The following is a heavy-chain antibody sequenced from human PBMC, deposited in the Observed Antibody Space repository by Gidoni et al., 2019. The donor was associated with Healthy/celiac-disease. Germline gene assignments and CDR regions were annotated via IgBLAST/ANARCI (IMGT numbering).Heavy chain of an antibody. CDR3: AHRSPKREPPGDYYYYYMDV. CDR1: GFSLSTSGVG. D-gene: IGHD2-8*02. J-gene: IGHJ6*03. Sequence: QITLKESGPTLVKPTQTLTLTCTFSGFSLSTSGVGVGWIRQPPGKALEWLALIYWDDDKRYSPSLKSRLTITKDTSKNQVVLTMTNMDPVDTATYYCAHRSPKREPPGDYYYYYMDVWGKGTTVTVSS. CDR2: IYWDDDK. V-gene: IGHV2-5*02.